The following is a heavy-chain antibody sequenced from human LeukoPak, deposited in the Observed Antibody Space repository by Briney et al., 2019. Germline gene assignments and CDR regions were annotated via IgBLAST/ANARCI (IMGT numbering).Heavy chain of an antibody. CDR1: GSSITSVSHY. Sequence: PSETLSLTCTISGSSITSVSHYWAWIRQPPGKGLELIGDIYYTGSTYYSPSLRSRVTMSVHTSENQFSLRLNSVTAVDTAVYYCARRWGNIVGVTYEYWGQGTLVTVSS. CDR3: ARRWGNIVGVTYEY. CDR2: IYYTGST. J-gene: IGHJ4*02. D-gene: IGHD3-16*01. V-gene: IGHV4-39*01.